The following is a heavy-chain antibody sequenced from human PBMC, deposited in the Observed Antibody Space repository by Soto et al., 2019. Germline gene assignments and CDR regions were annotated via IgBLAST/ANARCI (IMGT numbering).Heavy chain of an antibody. CDR2: VYHTGNT. CDR3: AREQYNWKL. J-gene: IGHJ4*02. D-gene: IGHD1-20*01. V-gene: IGHV4-59*01. CDR1: GVSITSYY. Sequence: SETLSFTCSVSGVSITSYYWTWIRHSPGKGLEWIGYVYHTGNTYYNPSLKSRVTISLDTSKNQVSLRLRSVTAADTAVYYCAREQYNWKLWGQGTLVTVSS.